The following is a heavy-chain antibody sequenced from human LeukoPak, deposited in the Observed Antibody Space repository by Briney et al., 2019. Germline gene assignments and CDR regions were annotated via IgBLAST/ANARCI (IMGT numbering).Heavy chain of an antibody. J-gene: IGHJ6*02. CDR3: AKGGNPPPYYYYYGMDV. V-gene: IGHV3-30*18. Sequence: GRSLRLSCAASGFTFSSYGMHWVRQAPGKGLEWVAVISYDGSNKYYADSVKGRFTISRDNSKNTLYLQMNSLRAEDTAVYYCAKGGNPPPYYYYYGMDVWGQGTTVTVSS. D-gene: IGHD4-23*01. CDR2: ISYDGSNK. CDR1: GFTFSSYG.